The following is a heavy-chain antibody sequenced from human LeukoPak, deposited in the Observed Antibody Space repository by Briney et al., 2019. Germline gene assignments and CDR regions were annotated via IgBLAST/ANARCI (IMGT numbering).Heavy chain of an antibody. CDR2: ISSNGGST. V-gene: IGHV3-64D*06. CDR3: VKGYYDFWSGAEYFQH. D-gene: IGHD3-3*01. J-gene: IGHJ1*01. Sequence: GGSLRLSCSASGFTFSSYAMHWVRQAPGKGLEYVSAISSNGGSTYYADSVKGRFTISRDNSKNTLYLQMSSLRAEDTAVYYCVKGYYDFWSGAEYFQHWGRAPWSPSPQ. CDR1: GFTFSSYA.